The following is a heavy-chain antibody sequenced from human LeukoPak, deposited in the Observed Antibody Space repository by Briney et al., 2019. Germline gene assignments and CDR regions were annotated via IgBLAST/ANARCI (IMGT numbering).Heavy chain of an antibody. CDR1: GFTFSSYA. J-gene: IGHJ4*02. D-gene: IGHD3-10*01. CDR2: ISGSGGSI. CDR3: AKGPSRGRYYYGSGSLGDY. Sequence: GGSLRLSCAASGFTFSSYAMSWVRQAPGKGLEWVSAISGSGGSIYYADSVKGRFTISRDNSKNTLYLQMNSLRAEDTAVYYCAKGPSRGRYYYGSGSLGDYWGQGTLVTVSS. V-gene: IGHV3-23*01.